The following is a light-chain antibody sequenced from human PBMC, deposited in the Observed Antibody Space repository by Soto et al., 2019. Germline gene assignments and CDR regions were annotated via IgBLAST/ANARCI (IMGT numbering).Light chain of an antibody. CDR3: QQYETFSGT. CDR2: DAS. V-gene: IGKV1-5*01. Sequence: NCRASQSVSGWLAWYQQKPGEAPKLLIYDASALPRGVPSRFSGSGSGTRIPLTSASLPPDDIPTSYCQQYETFSGTFGPGTKVDIK. CDR1: QSVSGW. J-gene: IGKJ1*01.